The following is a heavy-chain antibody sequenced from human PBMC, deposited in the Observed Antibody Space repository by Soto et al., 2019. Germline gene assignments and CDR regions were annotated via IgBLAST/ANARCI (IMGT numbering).Heavy chain of an antibody. CDR1: GFTFSSYA. CDR3: ARDQVVVVRAAAGTFDY. J-gene: IGHJ4*02. CDR2: ILYDGSNK. Sequence: GGSLSLSCAASGFTFSSYAMHWVRQAPGKGLEWVAVILYDGSNKYYAESEKGRFTITRDNSKNTLYLQMNSLRAEDTAEYSGARDQVVVVRAAAGTFDYWGQGTLVTVSS. V-gene: IGHV3-30-3*01. D-gene: IGHD2-2*01.